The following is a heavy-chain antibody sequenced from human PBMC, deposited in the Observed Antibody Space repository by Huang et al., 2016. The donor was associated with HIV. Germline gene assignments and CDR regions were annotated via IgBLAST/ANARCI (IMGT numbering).Heavy chain of an antibody. J-gene: IGHJ3*01. CDR2: RRYDGNND. D-gene: IGHD6-13*01. Sequence: QVRLVESGGGVVQPGASLTLSCSASGFPFSAYGMDWVRKVPCKGLECVSFRRYDGNNDYLIGSVKGRFTISRDNSNNTLYLRMNSLRPEDTAVYYCVKERGSSRARSSFDFWGQGTSVIVSS. CDR3: VKERGSSRARSSFDF. V-gene: IGHV3-30*02. CDR1: GFPFSAYG.